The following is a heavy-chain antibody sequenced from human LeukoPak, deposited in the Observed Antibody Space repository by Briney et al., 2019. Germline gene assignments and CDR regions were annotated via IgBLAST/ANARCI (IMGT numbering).Heavy chain of an antibody. V-gene: IGHV1-3*01. CDR2: INAGNGNT. CDR3: ARGPAGYCSSTSCRIYYYYGMDV. Sequence: ASVKVSCKASGYTFTSYAMHWVRQAPGQRLEWMGWINAGNGNTKYSQKFQGRVTITRDTSASTAYMELSSLRSEDTAVYYCARGPAGYCSSTSCRIYYYYGMDVWGQGTTVTVSS. J-gene: IGHJ6*02. CDR1: GYTFTSYA. D-gene: IGHD2-2*01.